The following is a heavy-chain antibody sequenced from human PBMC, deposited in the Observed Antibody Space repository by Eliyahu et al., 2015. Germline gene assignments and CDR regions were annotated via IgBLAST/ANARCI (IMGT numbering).Heavy chain of an antibody. D-gene: IGHD3-9*01. CDR1: GFXVSSNY. J-gene: IGHJ4*02. CDR2: IYSGGST. V-gene: IGHV3-66*01. CDR3: ARAPDILTGYYLDY. Sequence: EVQLVESGGGLVQPGGSLRLSFXASGFXVSSNYMXWVRQAPGKGLEWVSVIYSGGSTYYADSVKGRFTISRDNSKNTLYLQMNSLRAEDTAVYYCARAPDILTGYYLDYWGQGTLVTVSS.